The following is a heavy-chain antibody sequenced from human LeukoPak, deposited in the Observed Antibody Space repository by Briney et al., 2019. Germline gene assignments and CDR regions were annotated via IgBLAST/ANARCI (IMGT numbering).Heavy chain of an antibody. CDR1: GGSFSGYY. V-gene: IGHV4-34*01. J-gene: IGHJ5*02. CDR3: ARVIEVSGDDWFDP. Sequence: SETLSLTCAVYGGSFSGYYWSWIRQPPGKGLEWIGEINHSGSTNYNPSLKSRVTISVDTSKNQFSLKLSSVTAADTAVYYSARVIEVSGDDWFDPWGQGTLVTVSS. D-gene: IGHD2-21*01. CDR2: INHSGST.